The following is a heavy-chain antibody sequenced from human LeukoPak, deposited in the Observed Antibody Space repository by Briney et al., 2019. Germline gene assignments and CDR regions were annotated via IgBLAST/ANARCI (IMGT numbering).Heavy chain of an antibody. CDR2: IYYSGST. V-gene: IGHV4-39*07. Sequence: SETLSLTCTVSGGSISSYYWGWIRQPPGKGLEWIGSIYYSGSTYYNPSLKSRVTISVDTSKNQFSLQLSSVTAADTAVYYCARSRRSPRTDYYYDSSGRGRAFDIWGQGTMVTVSS. CDR1: GGSISSYY. D-gene: IGHD3-22*01. CDR3: ARSRRSPRTDYYYDSSGRGRAFDI. J-gene: IGHJ3*02.